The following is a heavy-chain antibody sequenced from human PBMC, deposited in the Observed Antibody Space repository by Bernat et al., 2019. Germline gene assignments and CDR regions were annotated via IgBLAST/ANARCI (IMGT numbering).Heavy chain of an antibody. J-gene: IGHJ4*02. CDR3: AREGYGNLPFDY. D-gene: IGHD5-18*01. CDR2: ISYDGSNK. CDR1: GFTFSSYG. V-gene: IGHV3-30*03. Sequence: QVQLVESGGGVVQPGRSLRLSCAASGFTFSSYGMHWVRQAPGKGLEWVAVISYDGSNKYYADSVKGRFTISRDNAKNSLYLQMNGLRAEDTAVYYCAREGYGNLPFDYWGQGSLVTVSS.